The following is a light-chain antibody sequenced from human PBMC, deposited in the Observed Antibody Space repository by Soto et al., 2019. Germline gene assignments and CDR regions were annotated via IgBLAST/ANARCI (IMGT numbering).Light chain of an antibody. CDR2: KAY. V-gene: IGKV1-5*03. Sequence: DIQMTQSPSTLSASVGDRVTITCLASQSVSTWLAWYQQKPGKVPKLLIYKAYSLESGVPSRFSGSGSGTEFTLTISSLQPDDFATYYCQQYNSNPLTFGGGTKVEIK. J-gene: IGKJ4*01. CDR1: QSVSTW. CDR3: QQYNSNPLT.